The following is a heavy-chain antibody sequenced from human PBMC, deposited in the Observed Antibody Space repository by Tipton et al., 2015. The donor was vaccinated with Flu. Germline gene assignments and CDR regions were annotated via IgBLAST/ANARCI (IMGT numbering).Heavy chain of an antibody. J-gene: IGHJ5*02. D-gene: IGHD3-10*01. V-gene: IGHV4-34*01. CDR3: ARVTELLWFGEARGWFGP. CDR1: GGPFSGYY. Sequence: TLSLTCAVYGGPFSGYYWSWIRQPPGKGLEWIGEINHSGSTNYNPSLKSRVTISVDTSKNQFSLKLSSVTAADTAVYYCARVTELLWFGEARGWFGPWGQFPLVSVSS. CDR2: INHSGST.